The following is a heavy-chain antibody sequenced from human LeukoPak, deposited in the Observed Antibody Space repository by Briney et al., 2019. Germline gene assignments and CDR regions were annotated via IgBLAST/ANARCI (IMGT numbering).Heavy chain of an antibody. D-gene: IGHD5-18*01. CDR2: MFDTVST. CDR1: GASTASHY. V-gene: IGHV4-59*11. J-gene: IGHJ4*02. CDR3: ATIKRGCTYGYFDF. Sequence: SETLSLTCTVSGASTASHYWTWLRQPPGKELEWIAYMFDTVSTKSNPSLKSRLTLSVDTSKKQLSLRLSSVTAADTAVYYCATIKRGCTYGYFDFWGQGIKVTVSS.